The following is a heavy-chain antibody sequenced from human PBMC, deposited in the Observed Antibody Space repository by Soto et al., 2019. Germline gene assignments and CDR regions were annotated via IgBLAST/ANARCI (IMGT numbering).Heavy chain of an antibody. CDR3: ARGFDGAYCGGDCYGDFDP. J-gene: IGHJ5*02. CDR2: INHSGST. CDR1: GGSFSGYY. Sequence: QVQLQQWGAGLLKPSETLSLTCAVYGGSFSGYYWSWIRQPPGKGLEWIGEINHSGSTNYNPSLKSRVTISVDTSKNQFSLKLSSVTAADTAVYYCARGFDGAYCGGDCYGDFDPWGQGTLVTVSS. V-gene: IGHV4-34*01. D-gene: IGHD2-21*02.